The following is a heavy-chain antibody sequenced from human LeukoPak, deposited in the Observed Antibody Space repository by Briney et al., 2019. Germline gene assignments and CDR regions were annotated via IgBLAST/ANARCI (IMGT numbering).Heavy chain of an antibody. CDR3: ARDVFDY. V-gene: IGHV3-7*01. CDR2: IKQDGSEK. CDR1: GFTFTNAW. J-gene: IGHJ4*02. Sequence: GGSLRLSCAASGFTFTNAWMTWIRQAPGKGLEWVANIKQDGSEKYYVDSVKGRFTISRDNAKNLLYLQMNSLRAEDTAVYYCARDVFDYWGQGTLVTVSS.